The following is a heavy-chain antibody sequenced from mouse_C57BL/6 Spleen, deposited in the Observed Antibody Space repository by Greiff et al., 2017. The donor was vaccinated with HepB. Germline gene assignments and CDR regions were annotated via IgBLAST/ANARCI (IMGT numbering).Heavy chain of an antibody. CDR2: ISDGGSYT. D-gene: IGHD2-4*01. CDR3: ARALYYDYPAWFAY. CDR1: GFTFSSYA. V-gene: IGHV5-4*03. J-gene: IGHJ3*01. Sequence: EVKLVESGGGLVKPGGSLKLSCAASGFTFSSYAMSWVRQTPEKRLEWVATISDGGSYTYYPDNVKGRFTISRDNAKNNLYLQMSHLKSEDTAMYYCARALYYDYPAWFAYWGQGTLVTVSA.